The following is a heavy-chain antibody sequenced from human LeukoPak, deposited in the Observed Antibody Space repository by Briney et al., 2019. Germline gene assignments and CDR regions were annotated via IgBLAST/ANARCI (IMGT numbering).Heavy chain of an antibody. CDR3: ARALMTPRVDV. V-gene: IGHV4-4*07. CDR1: GGSISSYY. CDR2: IYTSGST. J-gene: IGHJ6*04. Sequence: SETLSLTCTVSGGSISSYYWSWIRQPAGPGLEWIGRIYTSGSTNYNPSLTTRVTMSVDTSKNQFSLKLSSVTAADTAVYDCARALMTPRVDVWGKGTTVTVSS.